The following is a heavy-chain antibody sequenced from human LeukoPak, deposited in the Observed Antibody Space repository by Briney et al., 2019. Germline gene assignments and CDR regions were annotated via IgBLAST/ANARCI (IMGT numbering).Heavy chain of an antibody. CDR2: IYTRGST. CDR1: GGSFSGYY. V-gene: IGHV4-59*10. CDR3: ARGGYCSADMCSGGDAFDI. J-gene: IGHJ3*02. Sequence: SETLSLTCAVYGGSFSGYYWSWIRQPAGKGLEWIGRIYTRGSTNYNPSLKSRVTISVDTSKNQFSLKLSYVTAADTAVYYCARGGYCSADMCSGGDAFDIWGEGRMVSVSS. D-gene: IGHD2-15*01.